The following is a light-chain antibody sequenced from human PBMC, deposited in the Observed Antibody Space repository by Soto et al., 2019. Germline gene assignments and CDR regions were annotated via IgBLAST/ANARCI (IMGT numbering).Light chain of an antibody. Sequence: DIVMTQSPDSLAVSLGERATINCKSSQSVLYSSSNKNYLAWYQQKPGQSPKLLIYWASTRETGVPDRFSGSGSGTECTLTISSLQAEDVAVYYCQQYYSATLTFGGGTKVEIK. CDR3: QQYYSATLT. CDR1: QSVLYSSSNKNY. CDR2: WAS. V-gene: IGKV4-1*01. J-gene: IGKJ4*01.